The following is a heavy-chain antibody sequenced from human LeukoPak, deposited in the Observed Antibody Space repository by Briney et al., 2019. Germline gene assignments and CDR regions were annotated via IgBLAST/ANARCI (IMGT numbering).Heavy chain of an antibody. CDR3: AGTPYDYVWGTYRPNFDY. Sequence: GSLKLSCAASGFTFSRYSLNWVRQAPGEGLGGVFFLCSSGSAIYYADSVKGRFTISRDNAKNSLYLQMNSLRAEDTAVYYCAGTPYDYVWGTYRPNFDYWGQGTLVTVSS. J-gene: IGHJ4*02. CDR1: GFTFSRYS. CDR2: LCSSGSAI. V-gene: IGHV3-48*01. D-gene: IGHD3-16*02.